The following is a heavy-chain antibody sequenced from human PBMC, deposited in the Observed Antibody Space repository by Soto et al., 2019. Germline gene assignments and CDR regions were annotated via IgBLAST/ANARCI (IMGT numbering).Heavy chain of an antibody. V-gene: IGHV3-33*01. CDR2: IWYDGSNK. D-gene: IGHD4-17*01. CDR1: GFTCSSYG. J-gene: IGHJ6*02. Sequence: QVQLVESGGGVVQHGRSLRLSCAASGFTCSSYGMHWVRQAPGKGLEWVSVIWYDGSNKYYADSVKGRFTISRDNSKNTLYLQMNSLRAEDTAVYYCARELGDYYGMDLCAQGTTFTVSS. CDR3: ARELGDYYGMDL.